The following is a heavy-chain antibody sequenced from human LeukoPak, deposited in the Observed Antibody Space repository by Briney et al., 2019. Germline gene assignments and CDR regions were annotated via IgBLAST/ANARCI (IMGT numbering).Heavy chain of an antibody. CDR3: ARISTIFGASYVD. CDR1: GGSISSSSYY. J-gene: IGHJ4*02. CDR2: IYYSGST. D-gene: IGHD3-3*01. Sequence: SETLSLTCTVSGGSISSSSYYWGWIRQPPGKGLEWIGYIYYSGSTNYNPSLKSRVTISVDTSKNQFSLKLSSVTAADTAVYYCARISTIFGASYVDWGQGTLVTVSS. V-gene: IGHV4-61*05.